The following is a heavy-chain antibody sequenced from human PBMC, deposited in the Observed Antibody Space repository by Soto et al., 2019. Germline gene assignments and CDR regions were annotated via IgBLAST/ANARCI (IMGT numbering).Heavy chain of an antibody. Sequence: EVQLLESGGGLVQPGGSLRLSCAASGFTFSSYAMSWVRQAPGKGLEWVSAISGSGGSTYYADSVKGRFTISRDNSKNTLYLQMNSLRAEDTAVYYCAKVSPEENYCSSTSCYPPGYYYGMDVWGQGTTVTVSS. CDR3: AKVSPEENYCSSTSCYPPGYYYGMDV. CDR1: GFTFSSYA. D-gene: IGHD2-2*01. J-gene: IGHJ6*02. CDR2: ISGSGGST. V-gene: IGHV3-23*01.